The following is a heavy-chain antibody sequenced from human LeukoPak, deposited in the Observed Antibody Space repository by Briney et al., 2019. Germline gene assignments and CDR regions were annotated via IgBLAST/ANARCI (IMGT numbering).Heavy chain of an antibody. CDR3: TRFEIPAAVSNWFDP. Sequence: GGSLKLSCAASGFTFSGSAVHWVRQASGKGLEWVGRIRSKANNYATAYAASVKGRFTISRDDSKNTAYLQMNSLKTGDTAVYYCTRFEIPAAVSNWFDPWGQGALVTVSS. CDR1: GFTFSGSA. J-gene: IGHJ5*02. V-gene: IGHV3-73*01. D-gene: IGHD2-2*01. CDR2: IRSKANNYAT.